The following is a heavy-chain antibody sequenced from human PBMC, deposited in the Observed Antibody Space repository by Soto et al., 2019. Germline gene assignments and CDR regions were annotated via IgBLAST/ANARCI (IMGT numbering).Heavy chain of an antibody. V-gene: IGHV3-74*01. CDR1: GFTFSSYW. Sequence: PGGSLRLSCAASGFTFSSYWMHWVRQAPGKGLVWVSRINSDGSSTSYADSVKGRFTISRDNAKNTLYLQMNSLRAEDTAVYYCARAGCSGGSCYAFDIWGQGTMVTVSS. CDR2: INSDGSST. D-gene: IGHD2-15*01. J-gene: IGHJ3*02. CDR3: ARAGCSGGSCYAFDI.